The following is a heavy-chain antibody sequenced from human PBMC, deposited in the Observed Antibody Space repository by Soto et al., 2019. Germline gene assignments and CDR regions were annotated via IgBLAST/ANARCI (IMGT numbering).Heavy chain of an antibody. CDR2: IYYSGST. V-gene: IGHV4-39*01. CDR3: ARQAAVMVRGVKEHGYYYYGMDV. CDR1: GGSISSSSYY. J-gene: IGHJ6*02. D-gene: IGHD3-10*01. Sequence: KPSETLSLTCTVSGGSISSSSYYWGWIRQPPGKGLEWIGSIYYSGSTYYNPSLKSRVTISVDTSKNQFSLKLSSVTAADTAVYYCARQAAVMVRGVKEHGYYYYGMDVWGQGTTVTVSS.